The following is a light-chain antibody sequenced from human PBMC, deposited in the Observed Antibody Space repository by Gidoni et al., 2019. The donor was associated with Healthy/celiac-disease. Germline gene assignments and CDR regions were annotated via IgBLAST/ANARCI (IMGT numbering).Light chain of an antibody. CDR3: QQYDNLVT. V-gene: IGKV1-33*01. J-gene: IGKJ3*01. Sequence: DIQMTQSPSSLSASVGDRVTITCQASQDISNYLNWYHQKPGKAPKLLIYDASNLETGVPSRFSGSGSGTDFTFTISSLQPEDIATYYCQQYDNLVTFGPGTKVDIK. CDR2: DAS. CDR1: QDISNY.